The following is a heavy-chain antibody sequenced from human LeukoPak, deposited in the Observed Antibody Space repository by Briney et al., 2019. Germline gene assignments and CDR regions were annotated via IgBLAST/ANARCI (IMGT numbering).Heavy chain of an antibody. CDR2: IGTAGDT. Sequence: GGSLRLSCAASGFTFSSYDMHWVRQATGKGLEWVSAIGTAGDTYYPGSVKGRFTISGENAKNSLYLQMNSLRAGDTAVYYCARGDYGDNTYYYYGMDVWGQGTTVTVSS. D-gene: IGHD4-17*01. V-gene: IGHV3-13*01. CDR1: GFTFSSYD. CDR3: ARGDYGDNTYYYYGMDV. J-gene: IGHJ6*02.